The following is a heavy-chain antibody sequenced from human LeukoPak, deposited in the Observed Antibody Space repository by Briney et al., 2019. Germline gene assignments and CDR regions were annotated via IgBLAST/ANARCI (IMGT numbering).Heavy chain of an antibody. CDR3: VDESSRSSGFDP. D-gene: IGHD6-6*01. V-gene: IGHV1-2*02. J-gene: IGHJ5*02. CDR2: INPDSGGT. CDR1: GYTFSAYY. Sequence: ASVKVSCKASGYTFSAYYTHWVRQAPGQGLEWMGWINPDSGGTNYAQKLQGRVTMTRATSISTGYMELSKLRSDDTAIYSCVDESSRSSGFDPWGQGSLVSVS.